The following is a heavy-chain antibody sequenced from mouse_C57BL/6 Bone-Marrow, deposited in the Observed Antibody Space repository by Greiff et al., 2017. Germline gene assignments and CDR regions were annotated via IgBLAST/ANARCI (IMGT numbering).Heavy chain of an antibody. CDR1: GYTFTSYG. Sequence: QVQLQQSGAELARPGASVKLSCKASGYTFTSYGISWVKQRTGQGLEWIGEIYPRSGNTYYNEKFKGKATLTADKSSSTAYMELRSLTSEDSAVYFCARRGLGPRYFSYWGQGTTLTVSS. J-gene: IGHJ2*01. V-gene: IGHV1-81*01. CDR2: IYPRSGNT. CDR3: ARRGLGPRYFSY. D-gene: IGHD4-1*01.